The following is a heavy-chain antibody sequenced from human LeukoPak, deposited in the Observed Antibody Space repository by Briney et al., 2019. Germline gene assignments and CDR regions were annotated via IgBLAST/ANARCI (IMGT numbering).Heavy chain of an antibody. J-gene: IGHJ3*02. CDR3: ATGRGKYLGAFDI. CDR2: IRYDGSKK. CDR1: GFIFSSYG. Sequence: GGSLRLSCAASGFIFSSYGMHWVRQAPGKGLEWVAFIRYDGSKKYYADSVKGRFTISRDNSKNTLYLQMNSLRGEDTAVYYCATGRGKYLGAFDIWGQGTIVTVSS. V-gene: IGHV3-30*02. D-gene: IGHD3-10*01.